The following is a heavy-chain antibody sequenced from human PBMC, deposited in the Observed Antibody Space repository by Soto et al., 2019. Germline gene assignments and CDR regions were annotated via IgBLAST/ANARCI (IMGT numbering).Heavy chain of an antibody. CDR3: ARQASGYYYGWFDP. CDR2: ISDSGST. J-gene: IGHJ5*02. V-gene: IGHV4-31*03. CDR1: GGSISSGGYY. Sequence: PSETLSLTCTVSGGSISSGGYYWSWIRQHPEKGLEWIGYISDSGSTDYNPSLKSRVSISVDTSKNQFSLNLSSVTAADTAVYYCARQASGYYYGWFDPWGQGTLVTVSS. D-gene: IGHD3-22*01.